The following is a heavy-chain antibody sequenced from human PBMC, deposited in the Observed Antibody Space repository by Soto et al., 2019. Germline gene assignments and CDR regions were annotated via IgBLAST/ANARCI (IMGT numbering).Heavy chain of an antibody. CDR1: GFTFSSYA. Sequence: GGSLRLSCSASGFTFSSYAMHWVRQAPGKGLEYVSAISSNGGSTYYADSVKGRFTISRDNSKNTLYLQMSSLRAEDTAVYYCVKVRQWLSVRSWFDPWGQGTLVTVSS. D-gene: IGHD6-19*01. CDR3: VKVRQWLSVRSWFDP. V-gene: IGHV3-64D*08. CDR2: ISSNGGST. J-gene: IGHJ5*02.